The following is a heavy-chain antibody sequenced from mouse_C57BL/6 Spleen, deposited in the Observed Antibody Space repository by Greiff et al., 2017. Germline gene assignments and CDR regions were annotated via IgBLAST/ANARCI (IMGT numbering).Heavy chain of an antibody. D-gene: IGHD2-1*01. CDR3: ASPYGNSDY. J-gene: IGHJ2*01. CDR1: GFNIKDYY. V-gene: IGHV14-2*01. Sequence: EVQLQQSGAELVKPGASVKLSCTASGFNIKDYYMHWVKQRTEQGLEWIGRIDPEDGETKYAPKFQGKATITADTSSTTAYLQLSSLTSEDTAVYYCASPYGNSDYGGQGTTLTVSA. CDR2: IDPEDGET.